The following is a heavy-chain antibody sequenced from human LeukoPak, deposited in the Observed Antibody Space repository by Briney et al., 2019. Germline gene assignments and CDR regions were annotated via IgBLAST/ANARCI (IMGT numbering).Heavy chain of an antibody. D-gene: IGHD4-17*01. CDR3: ARGLYGDGPHYYYYYGMYV. CDR1: GGSISSYY. CDR2: IYYSGST. J-gene: IGHJ6*02. V-gene: IGHV4-59*01. Sequence: SETLSLTCTVSGGSISSYYWSWIRQPPGKGLEWIGYIYYSGSTNYNPSLKSRVTISVDTSKNQFSLKLSSVTAADTAVYYCARGLYGDGPHYYYYYGMYVWGQGTTVTVSS.